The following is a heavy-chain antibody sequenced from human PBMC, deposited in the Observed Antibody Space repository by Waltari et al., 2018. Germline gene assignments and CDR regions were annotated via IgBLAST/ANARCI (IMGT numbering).Heavy chain of an antibody. J-gene: IGHJ6*03. CDR3: ARGRRWELRNYYYYMDV. CDR1: GWSFSGSY. Sequence: QVQLQQWGAGLLKPSETLSLTCAVYGWSFSGSYWSWIRTPPGKGLEWIGEINQSGSTNYNPSLKSRVTISVDTSKNQFSLKLSSVTAADTAVYYCARGRRWELRNYYYYMDVWGKGTTVTVSS. D-gene: IGHD1-26*01. V-gene: IGHV4-34*01. CDR2: INQSGST.